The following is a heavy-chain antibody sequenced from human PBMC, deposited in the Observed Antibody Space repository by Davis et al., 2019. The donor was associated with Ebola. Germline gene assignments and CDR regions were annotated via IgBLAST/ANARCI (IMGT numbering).Heavy chain of an antibody. CDR3: ARPLRYSSSWYFTGNDAFDI. Sequence: AASVKVSCKASGGTFSSYAINWVRQATGQGLEWMGWMNPNSGNTGYAQKFQGRVTMTRNTSISTAYMELSSLRDEDTAVYYCARPLRYSSSWYFTGNDAFDIWGQGTMVTVSS. D-gene: IGHD6-13*01. J-gene: IGHJ3*02. CDR1: GGTFSSYA. CDR2: MNPNSGNT. V-gene: IGHV1-8*02.